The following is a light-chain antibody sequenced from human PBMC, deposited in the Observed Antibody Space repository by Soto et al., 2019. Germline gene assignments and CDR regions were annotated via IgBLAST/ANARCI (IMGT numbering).Light chain of an antibody. CDR3: QQYYSFPYT. CDR1: QGIGSY. V-gene: IGKV1D-8*01. Sequence: VIWMTQSPSLLSASTGDRVTISCRMSQGIGSYLAWYQQKPGKAPELLIYTASTLQSGVPSRFSGSGSGTDFTLTISCLQSEYFATYYCQQYYSFPYTFGQGTKLEIK. J-gene: IGKJ2*01. CDR2: TAS.